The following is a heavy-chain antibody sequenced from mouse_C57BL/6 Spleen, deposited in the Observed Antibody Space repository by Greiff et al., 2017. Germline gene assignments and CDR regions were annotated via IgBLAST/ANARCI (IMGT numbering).Heavy chain of an antibody. CDR3: ARPTVGAMDY. J-gene: IGHJ4*01. V-gene: IGHV1-81*01. CDR1: GYTFTSYG. CDR2: IYPRSGNT. D-gene: IGHD1-1*01. Sequence: QVQLQQSGAELARPGASVKLSCKASGYTFTSYGISWVKQRPGQGLEWIGEIYPRSGNTYYNEKFKGKATLTADKSSSTAYMELRSLTSEDSAVYFCARPTVGAMDYWGQGTSVTVSS.